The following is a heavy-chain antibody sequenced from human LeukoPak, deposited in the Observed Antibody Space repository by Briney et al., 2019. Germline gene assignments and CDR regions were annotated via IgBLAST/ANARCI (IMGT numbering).Heavy chain of an antibody. J-gene: IGHJ4*02. CDR3: ARADSSSWSVFDY. CDR1: GGSISSGGYS. Sequence: PSQTLSLTCAVSGGSISSGGYSWSWIRQPPGKGLEWIGYIYYSGSTNYNPSLKSRVTISVDTSKNQFSLKLSSVTAADTAVYYCARADSSSWSVFDYWGQGTLVTVSS. D-gene: IGHD6-13*01. CDR2: IYYSGST. V-gene: IGHV4-61*08.